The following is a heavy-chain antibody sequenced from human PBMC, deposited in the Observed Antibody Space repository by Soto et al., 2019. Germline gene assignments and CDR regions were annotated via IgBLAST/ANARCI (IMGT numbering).Heavy chain of an antibody. CDR2: ISAYNGNT. Sequence: EASVKVSCKASGYTFTSYGTSWVRQAPGQGLEWMGWISAYNGNTNYAQKLQGRVTMTTDTSTSTAYMELRSLRSDDTAVYYCARNLDCSGGSCYNWFDPWGQGTLVTVSS. CDR3: ARNLDCSGGSCYNWFDP. CDR1: GYTFTSYG. D-gene: IGHD2-15*01. V-gene: IGHV1-18*01. J-gene: IGHJ5*02.